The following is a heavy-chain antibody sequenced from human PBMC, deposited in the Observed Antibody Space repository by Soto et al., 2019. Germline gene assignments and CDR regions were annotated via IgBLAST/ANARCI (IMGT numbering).Heavy chain of an antibody. CDR1: GGYXSSYY. J-gene: IGHJ4*02. Sequence: SETLSLTCTVXGGYXSSYYXSWIXQXXGKGLEWIGYIYYSGSTNYNPSLKSRVTISVDTSKNQFSLKLSSVTAADTAFYYCARLTKLALSPGLFDYWGQGTLVTVS. D-gene: IGHD1-1*01. CDR3: ARLTKLALSPGLFDY. V-gene: IGHV4-59*08. CDR2: IYYSGST.